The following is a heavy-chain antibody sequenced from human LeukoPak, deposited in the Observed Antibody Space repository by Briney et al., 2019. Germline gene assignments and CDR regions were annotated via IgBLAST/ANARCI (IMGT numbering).Heavy chain of an antibody. J-gene: IGHJ4*02. D-gene: IGHD1-1*01. CDR3: AKDLDGY. Sequence: PGGSLRLSCAASGFTFSSYGMHWVRQAPGKGLEWVAVISYDGSNKYYADSVKGRFTISRDNSKNTLYLQMNSLRAEDTAVYYCAKDLDGYWGQGTLATVSS. CDR1: GFTFSSYG. V-gene: IGHV3-30*18. CDR2: ISYDGSNK.